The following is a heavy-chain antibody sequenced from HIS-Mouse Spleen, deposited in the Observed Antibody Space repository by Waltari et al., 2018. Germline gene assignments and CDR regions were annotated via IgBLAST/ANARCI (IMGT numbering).Heavy chain of an antibody. Sequence: QLQLQESGQGLVKPSETLSLTCTVSGGSLSSSSYSWGWIRQPPGKGLEWIGSIYYSGSTYYNPSLKSRVTISVDTSKNQFSLKLSSVTAADTAVYYCAREIPYSSSWYDWYFDLWGRGTLVTVSS. CDR2: IYYSGST. D-gene: IGHD6-13*01. CDR3: AREIPYSSSWYDWYFDL. CDR1: GGSLSSSSYS. J-gene: IGHJ2*01. V-gene: IGHV4-39*07.